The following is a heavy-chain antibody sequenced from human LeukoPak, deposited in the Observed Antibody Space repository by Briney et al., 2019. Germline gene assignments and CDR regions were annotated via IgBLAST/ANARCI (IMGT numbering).Heavy chain of an antibody. CDR2: IIPIFGSA. Sequence: ASVKVSCKASGGIFSSYAINWVRQAPGQGLEWMGRIIPIFGSANYAQKFQGRVTITADKSTRTAYMELSSLRSEDTALYYCAKGSRLREGGSYRFWSQGTLVTVSS. CDR1: GGIFSSYA. D-gene: IGHD3-16*02. J-gene: IGHJ4*02. V-gene: IGHV1-69*06. CDR3: AKGSRLREGGSYRF.